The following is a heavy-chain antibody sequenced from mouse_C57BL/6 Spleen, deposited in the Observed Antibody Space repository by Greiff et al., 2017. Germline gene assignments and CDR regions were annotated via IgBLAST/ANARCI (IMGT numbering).Heavy chain of an antibody. CDR3: ARQDLLRYYFDY. Sequence: EVQLVESGGGLVKPGGSLKLSCAASGFTFSSYTMSWVRQTPEKRLEWVATISGGGGNTYYPDSVKGRFTISRDNAKNTLYLQMSSLRSEDTALYYCARQDLLRYYFDYWGQGTTLTVSS. J-gene: IGHJ2*01. V-gene: IGHV5-9*01. CDR2: ISGGGGNT. D-gene: IGHD1-1*01. CDR1: GFTFSSYT.